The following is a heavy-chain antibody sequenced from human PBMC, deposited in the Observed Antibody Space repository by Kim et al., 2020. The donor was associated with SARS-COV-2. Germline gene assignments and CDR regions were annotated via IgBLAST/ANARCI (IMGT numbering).Heavy chain of an antibody. V-gene: IGHV4-59*08. CDR3: ARRVYGSGVDPSNWFAP. Sequence: SETRSLTCTVSGASISDYFWRWIRQPPGEGLAWIGYVYHSGTTNYNPSLKSRVTISLYTSNNQLSLNLSSVTAADTAVYYCARRVYGSGVDPSNWFAP. J-gene: IGHJ5*02. CDR2: VYHSGTT. CDR1: GASISDYF. D-gene: IGHD3-10*01.